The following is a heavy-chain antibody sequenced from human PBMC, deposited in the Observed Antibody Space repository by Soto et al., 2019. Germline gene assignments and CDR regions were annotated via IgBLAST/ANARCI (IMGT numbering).Heavy chain of an antibody. CDR3: ARHDVTVTFNYFDP. V-gene: IGHV4-39*01. J-gene: IGHJ5*02. D-gene: IGHD4-17*01. CDR1: GASIGSGGYY. CDR2: IDYSGST. Sequence: QVQLQESGPGLEKPSETLSLTCTVSGASIGSGGYYWGWIRQPPGKGLEWIGSIDYSGSTNYNQSLKRRVTISVETSNNQFPLELSSVTAADTALYFCARHDVTVTFNYFDPWGQGTLVTVSS.